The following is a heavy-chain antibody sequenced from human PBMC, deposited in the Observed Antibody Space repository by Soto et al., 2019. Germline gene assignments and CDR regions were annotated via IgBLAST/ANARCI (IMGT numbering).Heavy chain of an antibody. J-gene: IGHJ4*02. CDR3: ATAEVDY. CDR1: GFTFGNSW. CDR2: MNSDGSTT. V-gene: IGHV3-74*01. Sequence: GGSLRLSCAASGFTFGNSWMHWVRQAPGKGLEWVSRMNSDGSTTNYADSVKGRFTVSRDNAKYTLYLQMNSLRAEDTAVYYCATAEVDYWGPGTLVTVSS.